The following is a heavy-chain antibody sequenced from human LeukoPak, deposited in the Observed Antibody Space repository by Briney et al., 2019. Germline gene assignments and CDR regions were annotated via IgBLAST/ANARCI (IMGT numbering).Heavy chain of an antibody. J-gene: IGHJ4*02. V-gene: IGHV3-21*01. CDR1: GFTFSRYS. D-gene: IGHD7-27*01. CDR2: ISSSSTYI. CDR3: ARDYSNWGWGD. Sequence: GGSLRLSCAASGFTFSRYSMIWVRQAPGRGLEWVSSISSSSTYIYYADSMKGRFTISRDNAKNSLYLQMNSLRAEDTAVYYCARDYSNWGWGDWGQGTLVTVSS.